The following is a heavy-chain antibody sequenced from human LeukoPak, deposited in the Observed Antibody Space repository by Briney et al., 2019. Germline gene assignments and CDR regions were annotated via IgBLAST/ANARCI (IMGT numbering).Heavy chain of an antibody. Sequence: ASVKVSCKASGYTFIGYHIHWVRQAPGQGLEWMGRIHPNSGGTNYAQKFHGRVTMTRDTSITTAYMELSGLRSDDTAVYYCARDSSSWYFKFAFDIWGQGTMVTVSS. CDR3: ARDSSSWYFKFAFDI. D-gene: IGHD6-13*01. J-gene: IGHJ3*02. CDR1: GYTFIGYH. CDR2: IHPNSGGT. V-gene: IGHV1-2*06.